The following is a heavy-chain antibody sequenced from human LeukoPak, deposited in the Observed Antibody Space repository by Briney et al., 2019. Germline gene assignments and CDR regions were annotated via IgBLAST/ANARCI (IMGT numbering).Heavy chain of an antibody. CDR3: ARDEMEHSGSYYDF. CDR2: IYHSGAT. V-gene: IGHV4-38-2*02. CDR1: EFTFSSYW. J-gene: IGHJ4*02. D-gene: IGHD1-26*01. Sequence: GSLRLSCAASEFTFSSYWMSWVRQAPGKGLEWIGSIYHSGATYYNPSLKSRVTMSVDTSKNQFSLKLTSVTAADTAVYYCARDEMEHSGSYYDFWGKGTLVSVSS.